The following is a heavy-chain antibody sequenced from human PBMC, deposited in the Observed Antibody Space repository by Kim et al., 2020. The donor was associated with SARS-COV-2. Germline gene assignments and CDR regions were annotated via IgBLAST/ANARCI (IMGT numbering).Heavy chain of an antibody. CDR1: GFTVSTNY. J-gene: IGHJ3*02. CDR2: IYSGGST. D-gene: IGHD5-12*01. V-gene: IGHV3-53*01. Sequence: GGSLRLSCAASGFTVSTNYMFWVRQAPGKGLDWVSTIYSGGSTYYGDSVKGRCTISRDNSKNTLYLQMNSLRAEDTAVYYCATSSYGGSRAQACDIWCQG. CDR3: ATSSYGGSRAQACDI.